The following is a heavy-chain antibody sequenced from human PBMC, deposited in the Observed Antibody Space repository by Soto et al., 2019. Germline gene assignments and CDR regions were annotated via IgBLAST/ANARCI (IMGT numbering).Heavy chain of an antibody. CDR2: IYHSGST. CDR1: GGSISNNY. J-gene: IGHJ4*02. CDR3: ARENNVLPGGYFDY. V-gene: IGHV4-59*12. Sequence: SETLFLTCTVSGGSISNNYWSWIRQPPGKGLEWIGYIYHSGSTYYNPSLKSRVTISVDRSKNQFSLKLSSVTAADTAVYYCARENNVLPGGYFDYWGQGTLVTVSS. D-gene: IGHD3-10*01.